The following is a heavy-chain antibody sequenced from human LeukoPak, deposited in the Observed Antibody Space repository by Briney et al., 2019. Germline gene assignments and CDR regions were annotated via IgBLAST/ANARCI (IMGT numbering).Heavy chain of an antibody. V-gene: IGHV3-23*01. Sequence: ETLSLTCTVSGGSISSSSYYWGWVRQAPGKGLEWVSAISGSGGSTYYADSVKGRFTISRDNSKNTLYLQMNSLRAEDTAVYYCAKGIDYYDSPGDYWGQGTLVTVSS. CDR3: AKGIDYYDSPGDY. CDR2: ISGSGGST. D-gene: IGHD3-22*01. J-gene: IGHJ4*02. CDR1: GGSISSSSYY.